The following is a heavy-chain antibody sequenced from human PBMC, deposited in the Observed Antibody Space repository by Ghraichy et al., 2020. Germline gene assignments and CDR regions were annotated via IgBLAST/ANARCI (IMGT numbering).Heavy chain of an antibody. J-gene: IGHJ6*04. CDR1: GYTFTSYG. Sequence: ASVKVSCKASGYTFTSYGISWVRQAPGQGLEWMGWISAYNGNTNYAQKLQGRVTMTTDTSMSTAYMELRSLRSDDTAVYYCAREGCSRTRRYIRYYYYGMDVWSEGTTVTVSS. CDR2: ISAYNGNT. CDR3: AREGCSRTRRYIRYYYYGMDV. V-gene: IGHV1-18*04. D-gene: IGHD2-2*02.